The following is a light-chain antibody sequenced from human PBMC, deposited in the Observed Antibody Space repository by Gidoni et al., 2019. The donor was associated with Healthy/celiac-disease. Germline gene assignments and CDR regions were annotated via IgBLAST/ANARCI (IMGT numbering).Light chain of an antibody. J-gene: IGKJ1*01. CDR3: QQYNNWPLTWT. CDR2: GAS. V-gene: IGKV3-15*01. CDR1: QRVSSN. Sequence: IVMTQSPATLSVSPGERATLSCRASQRVSSNLAWYQQKPGQAPRLLIYGASTRATGIPARFSGSGSGTEFTLTISSLQSEDFAVYYCQQYNNWPLTWTFGQGTKVEIK.